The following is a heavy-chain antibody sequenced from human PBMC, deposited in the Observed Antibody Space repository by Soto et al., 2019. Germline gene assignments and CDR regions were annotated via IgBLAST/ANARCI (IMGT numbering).Heavy chain of an antibody. CDR3: ARAAGDYFDY. J-gene: IGHJ4*02. V-gene: IGHV4-61*08. CDR2: IYYSGST. Sequence: ETLSLTCAVSGGSISSGDYSWNWIRQPPGKGLEWIGYIYYSGSTKYNPSLKSRVTISVDTSKNQFSLKLSSVTAADTAVYYCARAAGDYFDYWGQGTLVTVSS. CDR1: GGSISSGDYS. D-gene: IGHD1-26*01.